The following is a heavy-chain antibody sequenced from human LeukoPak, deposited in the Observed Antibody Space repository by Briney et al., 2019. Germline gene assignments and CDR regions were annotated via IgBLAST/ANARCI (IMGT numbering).Heavy chain of an antibody. CDR1: GFTFSSYA. Sequence: GGSLRLSCAASGFTFSSYAMHWVRQAPGKGLEWEAVISYDGSNKYYADSVKGRFTISRDNSKNTLYLQMNSLRAEDTAVYYCARDHVRFDYWGQGTLVTVSS. CDR2: ISYDGSNK. J-gene: IGHJ4*02. CDR3: ARDHVRFDY. V-gene: IGHV3-30*04. D-gene: IGHD6-6*01.